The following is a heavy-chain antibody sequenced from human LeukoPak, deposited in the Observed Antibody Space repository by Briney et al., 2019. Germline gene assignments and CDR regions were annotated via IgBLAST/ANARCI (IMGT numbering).Heavy chain of an antibody. CDR2: ISYTGTTI. CDR1: GFTFSSYS. J-gene: IGHJ4*02. D-gene: IGHD5-24*01. CDR3: ARDYNYPI. V-gene: IGHV3-48*04. Sequence: GGSLRLSCAASGFTFSSYSMNWVRQAPGKGLEWLSYISYTGTTISYADSVKGRFTISRDNAKNSLYLQMNSLRAEDTAVYYCARDYNYPIWGQGTLVTVSS.